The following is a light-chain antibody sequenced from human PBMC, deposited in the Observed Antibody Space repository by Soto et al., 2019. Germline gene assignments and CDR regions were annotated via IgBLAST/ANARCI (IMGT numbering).Light chain of an antibody. CDR2: EAT. V-gene: IGLV2-14*01. CDR1: SSDIGRYNF. CDR3: TSYTITSPYV. J-gene: IGLJ1*01. Sequence: QSVLTQPASMSGSPGQSITISCTGTSSDIGRYNFVSWYQHHPGKAPKLIIYEATKRPSGVSYRFSGSKSGNTAPLTISGLQAEDEADYYCTSYTITSPYVFGTGTKVTVL.